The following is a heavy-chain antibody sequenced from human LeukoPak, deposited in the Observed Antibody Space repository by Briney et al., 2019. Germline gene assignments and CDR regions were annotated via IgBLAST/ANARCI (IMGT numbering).Heavy chain of an antibody. Sequence: GGSLRLSCAASGFTFDDYGMSWIRQAPGKGLEWVSGINWNGGSTGYADSVKGRFTTSRDNAKNSLYLQMNSLRAEDTALYYCARALGGDYDYWGQGTLVTVSS. V-gene: IGHV3-20*04. CDR2: INWNGGST. D-gene: IGHD2-21*01. CDR3: ARALGGDYDY. CDR1: GFTFDDYG. J-gene: IGHJ4*02.